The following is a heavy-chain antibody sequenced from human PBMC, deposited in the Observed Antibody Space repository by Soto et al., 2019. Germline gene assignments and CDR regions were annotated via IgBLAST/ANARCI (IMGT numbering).Heavy chain of an antibody. J-gene: IGHJ5*02. CDR2: IYYSGST. D-gene: IGHD1-1*01. CDR3: ARGRLESGWFDP. Sequence: SETLSLTCTVSGGSISSYYRSWIRQPPGKGLEWIGYIYYSGSTNYNPSLKSRVTISVDTSKNQFSLKLSSVTAADTAVYYCARGRLESGWFDPWGQGTLVTVSS. CDR1: GGSISSYY. V-gene: IGHV4-59*01.